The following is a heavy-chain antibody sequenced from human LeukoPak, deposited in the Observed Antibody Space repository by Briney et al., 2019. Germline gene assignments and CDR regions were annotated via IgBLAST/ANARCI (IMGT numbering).Heavy chain of an antibody. D-gene: IGHD5-24*01. Sequence: PGGSLRLSCAASGFTFSSYWMSWVRQAPGKGLEWVANIKQDGSEKYYVDSVKGRFTISRDNAKNSLYLQMNSLRAEDMALYYCAKDLMATISGFDYWGQGTLVTVSS. CDR2: IKQDGSEK. CDR3: AKDLMATISGFDY. J-gene: IGHJ4*02. CDR1: GFTFSSYW. V-gene: IGHV3-7*03.